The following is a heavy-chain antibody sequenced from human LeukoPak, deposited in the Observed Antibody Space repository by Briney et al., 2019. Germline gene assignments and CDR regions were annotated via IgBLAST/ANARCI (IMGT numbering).Heavy chain of an antibody. CDR3: TVDTYLPDIGH. CDR2: IRHDGFET. CDR1: GFSFSNYW. V-gene: IGHV3-7*01. J-gene: IGHJ4*02. D-gene: IGHD2-15*01. Sequence: GGSLRLSCAASGFSFSNYWMSWVRQGPGEGLEWVANIRHDGFETYYVDSVKGRFTVSRDNAKNSLYLQMTSLRAEDTAVYYCTVDTYLPDIGHWGQGTLVTVSS.